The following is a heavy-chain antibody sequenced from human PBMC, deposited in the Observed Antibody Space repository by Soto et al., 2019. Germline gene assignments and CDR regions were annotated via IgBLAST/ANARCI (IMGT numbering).Heavy chain of an antibody. V-gene: IGHV3-23*01. CDR1: GFTFSSYG. CDR2: IRGSGGGK. CDR3: AKEDSFLLYGSGSHY. Sequence: PGGSLRLSCAASGFTFSSYGMHWVRQAPGKGLEWVSAIRGSGGGKYYADSVKGRFTISRDNSKNTLYLQMNSLRAEDTAVYYCAKEDSFLLYGSGSHYWGQGTLVTGSS. J-gene: IGHJ4*02. D-gene: IGHD3-10*01.